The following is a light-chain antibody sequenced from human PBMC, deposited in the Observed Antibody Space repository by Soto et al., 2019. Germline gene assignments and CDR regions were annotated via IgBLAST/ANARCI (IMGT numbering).Light chain of an antibody. V-gene: IGKV3-20*01. CDR1: QSVTSYY. CDR3: QQPGTTEIT. J-gene: IGKJ4*01. CDR2: GAS. Sequence: EIVLTQSPGTLSLSPGERATLSCRASQSVTSYYLAWYQQKPGQAPRLLIYGASSRAIGIPDRFGGSGSGTDFTLTISRLEPEDFAVYYCQQPGTTEITFGGGTRVEIK.